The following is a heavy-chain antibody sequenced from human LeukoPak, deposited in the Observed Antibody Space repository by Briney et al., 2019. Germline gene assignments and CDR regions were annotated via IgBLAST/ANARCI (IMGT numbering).Heavy chain of an antibody. V-gene: IGHV1-18*01. Sequence: ASVKVSCKASGYTFTSYGISWVRQAPGQGLEWMGWISAYNGNTNYAQKLQGRVTMTTDTSASTAYMELRSLRSDDTAVYYCAREIGVGQWLAIDYWGQGTLVTVSS. CDR3: AREIGVGQWLAIDY. CDR2: ISAYNGNT. J-gene: IGHJ4*02. CDR1: GYTFTSYG. D-gene: IGHD6-19*01.